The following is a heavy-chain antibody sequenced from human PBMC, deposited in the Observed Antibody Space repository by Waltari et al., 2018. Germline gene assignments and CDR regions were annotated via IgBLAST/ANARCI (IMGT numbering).Heavy chain of an antibody. CDR2: YDPGDGET. V-gene: IGHV1-24*01. D-gene: IGHD6-6*01. CDR3: ALDREYEGWFDP. J-gene: IGHJ5*02. CDR1: GQSLSESS. Sequence: QVQLVQSGAEVRKPGASVKVSCNVSGQSLSESSIHWVRQAPGKGPEWMGGYDPGDGETTYAQKFKGRLSMSEDTDTAYMELTSLQSDDTAVYYCALDREYEGWFDPWGQGTLVTVSS.